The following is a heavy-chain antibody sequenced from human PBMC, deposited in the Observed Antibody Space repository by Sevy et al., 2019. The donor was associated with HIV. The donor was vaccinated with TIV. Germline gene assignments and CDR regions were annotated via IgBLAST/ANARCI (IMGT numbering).Heavy chain of an antibody. Sequence: SETLSLTCTVSGGSISSGGYYWSWIRQHPGKGLEWIGYIYYSGSTYYNPSLKSRVTISVDTSKNQFSLKLGSVTAADTAVYYCARERYGDYLDYWGQGTLVTVSS. D-gene: IGHD4-17*01. CDR2: IYYSGST. J-gene: IGHJ4*02. V-gene: IGHV4-31*03. CDR1: GGSISSGGYY. CDR3: ARERYGDYLDY.